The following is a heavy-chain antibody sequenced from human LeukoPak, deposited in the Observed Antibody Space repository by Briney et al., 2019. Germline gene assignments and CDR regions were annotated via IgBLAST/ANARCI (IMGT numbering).Heavy chain of an antibody. Sequence: ASVKVSCKASGYTFTSYAMHWVRQAPGPRLEWMGWINAGNGNTKYSQKFQGRVTITRDTSASTAYMELGSLRSEDTAVYYCARVVDVNSYGLFDYWGQGTLVTVSS. D-gene: IGHD5-18*01. CDR2: INAGNGNT. V-gene: IGHV1-3*01. CDR1: GYTFTSYA. J-gene: IGHJ4*02. CDR3: ARVVDVNSYGLFDY.